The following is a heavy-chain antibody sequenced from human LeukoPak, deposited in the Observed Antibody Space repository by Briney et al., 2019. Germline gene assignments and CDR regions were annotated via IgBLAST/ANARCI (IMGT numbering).Heavy chain of an antibody. V-gene: IGHV3-64D*06. Sequence: GGSLRLSCSASGFTFSSYGMHWVCQAPGKGLEYVSTISSDGIRYYADSVKGRFTISRDNSKNTVYLQMSSLRTEDTAVYYCGAAVAGSFPGWGQETLVIVSS. D-gene: IGHD6-19*01. CDR3: GAAVAGSFPG. CDR1: GFTFSSYG. J-gene: IGHJ4*02. CDR2: ISSDGIR.